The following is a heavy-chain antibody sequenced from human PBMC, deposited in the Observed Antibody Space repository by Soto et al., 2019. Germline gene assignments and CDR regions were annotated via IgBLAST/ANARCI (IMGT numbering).Heavy chain of an antibody. CDR2: ISYDGSNK. D-gene: IGHD3-10*01. Sequence: QVQLVESGGGVVQPGRSLRLSCAASGFTFSSYAMHWVRQAPGKGLEWVAVISYDGSNKYYADSVKGRFTISRDNSKNTLYLQMNSLRAEDTAVYYCASDYGSGSYYGMDVWGQGTTVTVSS. J-gene: IGHJ6*02. CDR3: ASDYGSGSYYGMDV. V-gene: IGHV3-30-3*01. CDR1: GFTFSSYA.